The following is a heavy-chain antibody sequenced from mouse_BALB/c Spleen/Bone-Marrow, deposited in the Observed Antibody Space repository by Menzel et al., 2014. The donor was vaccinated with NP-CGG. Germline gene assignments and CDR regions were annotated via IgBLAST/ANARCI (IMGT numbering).Heavy chain of an antibody. V-gene: IGHV1-54*01. CDR2: INPGTGGT. CDR3: ARRPWFAY. J-gene: IGHJ3*01. Sequence: HLVEPAAAQARPGTSVKASCKAAGYAFTYYLIDWIKQRPGQRPGQGLEWIGVINPGTGGTNYNEKFKGRATLTADNSSSTAYMQLSSLTSDDSAVFFCARRPWFAYWGQGTLVTVSA. CDR1: GYAFTYYL.